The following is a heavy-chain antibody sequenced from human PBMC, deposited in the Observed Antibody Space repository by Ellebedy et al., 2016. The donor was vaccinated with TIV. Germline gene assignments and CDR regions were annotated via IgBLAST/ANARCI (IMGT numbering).Heavy chain of an antibody. D-gene: IGHD1-26*01. CDR3: ARRDKGGATMKAFDY. CDR1: GFTFSDYY. J-gene: IGHJ4*02. Sequence: PGGSLRLSCAASGFTFSDYYMNWIRQAPGKGLEWVSYISSSGSTIYYADSVKGRFTISRDNAKNSLSLQMNSLRAEDTAVYDCARRDKGGATMKAFDYWGQGTLVTVSS. CDR2: ISSSGSTI. V-gene: IGHV3-11*01.